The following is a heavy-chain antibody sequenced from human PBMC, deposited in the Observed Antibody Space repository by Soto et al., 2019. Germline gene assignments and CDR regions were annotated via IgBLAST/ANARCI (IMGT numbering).Heavy chain of an antibody. CDR3: ARGLLVYYYDSSDYPFDY. CDR2: TSTSGSTR. CDR1: GFTFSDHY. J-gene: IGHJ4*02. V-gene: IGHV3-11*01. Sequence: DWTGGSVRLSCSASGFTFSDHYMSWIRQAPGKGLEWVSYTSTSGSTRYYADSVKDRFTISRDNAKNSLYLQMNSLRAEDTAVYYCARGLLVYYYDSSDYPFDYWGQGTLVTVSS. D-gene: IGHD3-22*01.